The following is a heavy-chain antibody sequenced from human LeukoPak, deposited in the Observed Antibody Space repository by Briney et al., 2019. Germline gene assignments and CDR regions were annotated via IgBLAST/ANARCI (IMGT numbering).Heavy chain of an antibody. CDR2: IRYDGSNK. CDR3: ATGRDFLSDY. D-gene: IGHD1-14*01. Sequence: GGSLRLSCAASGFTFSSYAMHWVRQAPGKGLEWVAFIRYDGSNKYYADSVKGRFTISRDNSKNTLYLQMNSLRAEDTAVYYCATGRDFLSDYWGQGTLVTVSS. J-gene: IGHJ4*02. CDR1: GFTFSSYA. V-gene: IGHV3-30*02.